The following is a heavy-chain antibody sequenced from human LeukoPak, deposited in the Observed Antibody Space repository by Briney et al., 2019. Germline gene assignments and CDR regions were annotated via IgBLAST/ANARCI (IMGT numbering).Heavy chain of an antibody. CDR2: INPSGGST. CDR3: AREIVVVVTRQTWFDP. CDR1: GYTFTSYY. V-gene: IGHV1-46*01. Sequence: ASVKVSCKASGYTFTSYYMHWLRQAPGQGLEWMGIINPSGGSTSYAQKFQGRVTMTRDTSTSTVYMELSSLRSEDTAVYYCAREIVVVVTRQTWFDPWGQGTLVTVSS. D-gene: IGHD2-15*01. J-gene: IGHJ5*02.